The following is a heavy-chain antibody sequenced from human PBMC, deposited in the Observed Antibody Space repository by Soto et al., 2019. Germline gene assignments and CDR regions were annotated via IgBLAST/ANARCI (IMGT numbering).Heavy chain of an antibody. CDR2: IKQDGSEK. CDR3: ARMPHNDY. V-gene: IGHV3-7*01. CDR1: GFTFSSYW. Sequence: GGSLRLSCAASGFTFSSYWMSWVRQAPGKGLEWVANIKQDGSEKYYVDSVKGRFAIPRDNSKNTLYLQMNSLRAEDTAVYYCARMPHNDYWGQGTLVTVSS. D-gene: IGHD2-2*01. J-gene: IGHJ4*02.